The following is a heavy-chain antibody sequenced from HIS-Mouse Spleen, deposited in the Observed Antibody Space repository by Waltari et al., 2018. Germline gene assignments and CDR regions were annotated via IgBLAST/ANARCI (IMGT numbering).Heavy chain of an antibody. J-gene: IGHJ4*02. Sequence: QVTLRESGPALVKPTQTLTLTCTFSGFSLITSGMCVSWIRQPPGKALEWLARIDWDDDTYYSTSLKTRLTISKDTSKNQVVLTMTNMDPVDTATYYCARIAEGYSSGWYAFDYWGQGTLVTVSS. CDR3: ARIAEGYSSGWYAFDY. D-gene: IGHD6-19*01. CDR2: IDWDDDT. CDR1: GFSLITSGMC. V-gene: IGHV2-70*15.